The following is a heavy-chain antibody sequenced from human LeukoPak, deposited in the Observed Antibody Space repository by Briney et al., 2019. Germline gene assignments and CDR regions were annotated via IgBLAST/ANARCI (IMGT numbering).Heavy chain of an antibody. CDR2: ISWNSGSI. CDR3: AKDTL. Sequence: GGSLRLSCAASGFTFDDYAMHWVRQAPGKGLEWVSGISWNSGSIGYADSVKGRFTISRDNAKNSLYLQMNSLRAEDTALYYCAKDTLWGQGTQVTVSS. V-gene: IGHV3-9*01. J-gene: IGHJ4*02. CDR1: GFTFDDYA.